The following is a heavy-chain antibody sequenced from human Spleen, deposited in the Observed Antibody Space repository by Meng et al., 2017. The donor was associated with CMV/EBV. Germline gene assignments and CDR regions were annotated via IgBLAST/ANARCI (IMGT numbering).Heavy chain of an antibody. D-gene: IGHD2-15*01. V-gene: IGHV4-34*01. CDR3: ARGDCSGGSCLPHFDY. CDR2: INHSGST. CDR1: GGSFSGYY. Sequence: QVQLQQWGAGLWKPSETLSPTCAVYGGSFSGYYWSWSRQPPGKGLEWIGEINHSGSTNYNPSLKSRVTISVDTSKNQFSLKLSSVTAADTAVYYCARGDCSGGSCLPHFDYWGQGTLVTVSS. J-gene: IGHJ4*02.